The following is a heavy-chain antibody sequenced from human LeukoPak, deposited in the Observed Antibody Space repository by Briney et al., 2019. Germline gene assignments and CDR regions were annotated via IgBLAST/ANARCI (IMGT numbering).Heavy chain of an antibody. D-gene: IGHD6-13*01. J-gene: IGHJ6*02. V-gene: IGHV3-23*01. CDR1: GFTFSSYA. CDR3: AKAPPSSYYYYYGMDV. Sequence: PGGSLRLSCAAPGFTFSSYAMSWVRQAPGKGLEWVSAISGSGGSTYYADSVKGRFTISRDISKSTLYLQMNSLRAEDTAVYYCAKAPPSSYYYYYGMDVWGQGTTVTVSS. CDR2: ISGSGGST.